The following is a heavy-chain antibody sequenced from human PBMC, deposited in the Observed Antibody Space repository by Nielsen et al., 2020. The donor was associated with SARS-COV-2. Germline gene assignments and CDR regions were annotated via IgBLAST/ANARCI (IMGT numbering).Heavy chain of an antibody. Sequence: SVKVSCKASGGTFSSYAISWVRQAPGQGLEWMGGIIPIFGTANYAQKFQGRVTITADKSTSTAYMELSSLRSEDTAVYYCAVGGYSGYDWAYWGQGTLVTVSS. D-gene: IGHD5-12*01. J-gene: IGHJ4*02. V-gene: IGHV1-69*06. CDR1: GGTFSSYA. CDR3: AVGGYSGYDWAY. CDR2: IIPIFGTA.